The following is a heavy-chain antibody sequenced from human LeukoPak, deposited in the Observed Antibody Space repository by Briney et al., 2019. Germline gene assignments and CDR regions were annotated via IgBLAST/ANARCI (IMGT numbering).Heavy chain of an antibody. J-gene: IGHJ1*01. CDR2: IGVTGDT. D-gene: IGHD6-13*01. CDR3: AGSPKYSSSWYEYFQH. CDR1: GFTFSKDD. Sequence: GGSLRLSCAASGFTFSKDDFYWVRQAPGKGLEWVAAIGVTGDTYYADSVKGRFTISRDNSKNTVYLQMNSLRAEDTAVYFCAGSPKYSSSWYEYFQHWGQGTLVTVSS. V-gene: IGHV3-13*01.